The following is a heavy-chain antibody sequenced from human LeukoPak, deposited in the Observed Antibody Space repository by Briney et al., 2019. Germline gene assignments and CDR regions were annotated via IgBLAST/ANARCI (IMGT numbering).Heavy chain of an antibody. CDR1: GGSFSGYY. J-gene: IGHJ4*02. CDR3: ARAPGAALD. D-gene: IGHD2-15*01. CDR2: INHSGST. V-gene: IGHV4-34*01. Sequence: LETLSLTCAVYGGSFSGYYWSWIRQPPGKGLEWIGEINHSGSTNYNPSLKSRVTVSLDTSKNQFSLKLSSVTAADTAVYYCARAPGAALDWGQGTLVTVSS.